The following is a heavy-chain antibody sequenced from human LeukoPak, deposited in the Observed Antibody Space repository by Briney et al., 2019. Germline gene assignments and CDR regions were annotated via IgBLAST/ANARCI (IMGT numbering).Heavy chain of an antibody. CDR2: INPNSGGT. CDR1: GYTFTGYY. Sequence: AASVKVSCKASGYTFTGYYMHWVRQAPGQGLEWMGWINPNSGGTNYAQKFQGRVTMTRDTSISTAYMELSRLRSDDTAMYYCARDLGYCSGGSCYYYYGMDVWGQGTTVTVSS. V-gene: IGHV1-2*02. CDR3: ARDLGYCSGGSCYYYYGMDV. J-gene: IGHJ6*02. D-gene: IGHD2-15*01.